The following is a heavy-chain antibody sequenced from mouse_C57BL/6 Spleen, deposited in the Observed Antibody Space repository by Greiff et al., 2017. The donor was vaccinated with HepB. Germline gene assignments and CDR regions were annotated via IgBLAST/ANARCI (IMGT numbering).Heavy chain of an antibody. CDR3: ARPYGYYFDY. Sequence: EVKLVESGGGLVKPGGSLKLSCAASGFTFSSYAMSWVRQTPEKRLEWVATISDGGSYTYYPDNVKGRFTISRDNAKNNLYLQMSHLKSEDTAMYYCARPYGYYFDYWGQGTTLTVSS. CDR2: ISDGGSYT. CDR1: GFTFSSYA. D-gene: IGHD1-1*01. J-gene: IGHJ2*01. V-gene: IGHV5-4*03.